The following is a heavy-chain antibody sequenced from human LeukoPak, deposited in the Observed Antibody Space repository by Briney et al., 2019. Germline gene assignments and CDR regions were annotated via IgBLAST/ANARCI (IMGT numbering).Heavy chain of an antibody. CDR1: GGSISSGDYY. CDR3: ARDRSGYYADH. Sequence: TSDTLSLTCTVSGGSISSGDYYWSWIRQPPAKGLEWSGYIYYSGSTYYNPSLKSRVTISVDTSKNQFSLKLSSVTAADTAVYYCARDRSGYYADHWGQGTLVTVSS. D-gene: IGHD3-22*01. J-gene: IGHJ4*02. V-gene: IGHV4-30-4*02. CDR2: IYYSGST.